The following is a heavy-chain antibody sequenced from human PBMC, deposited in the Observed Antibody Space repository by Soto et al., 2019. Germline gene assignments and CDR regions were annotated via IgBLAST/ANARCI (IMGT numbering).Heavy chain of an antibody. J-gene: IGHJ5*02. CDR3: AKEAASSGRAGWSDL. CDR1: GFTFSTSV. Sequence: QVYLVESGGGVVQPGGSLRLSCAASGFTFSTSVMHWVRQAPGEGLQWVAVTSHDEATIICADSVKGRFTISRDNSKNMLNVQMKSLRVGDTAVYYWAKEAASSGRAGWSDLWGQGTPVAVSS. D-gene: IGHD6-19*01. V-gene: IGHV3-30*18. CDR2: TSHDEATI.